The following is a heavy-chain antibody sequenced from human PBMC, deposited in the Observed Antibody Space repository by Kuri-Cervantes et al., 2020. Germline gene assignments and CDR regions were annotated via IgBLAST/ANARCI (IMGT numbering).Heavy chain of an antibody. CDR2: ISSSSSCI. Sequence: GESLKISCAASGFTFSSYSMNWVRQAPGKGLEWVSSISSSSSCIYYADSVKGRFTISRDNAKNSLYLQMNSLRAEDTAVYYCARDANDILNDYWGQGTLVTVSS. D-gene: IGHD3-9*01. CDR1: GFTFSSYS. J-gene: IGHJ4*02. CDR3: ARDANDILNDY. V-gene: IGHV3-21*01.